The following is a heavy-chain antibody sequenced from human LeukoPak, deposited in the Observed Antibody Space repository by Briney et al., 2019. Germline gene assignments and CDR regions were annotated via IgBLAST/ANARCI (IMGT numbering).Heavy chain of an antibody. Sequence: PSETLSLTCTASGGSISSSSYYWGWIRQPPGKGLEWIGSIYYSGSTYYNPSLKSRVTISVDTSKNQFSLKLSSVTAADTAVYYCARDLAYDSSGYYRGWFDPWGQGTLVTVSS. V-gene: IGHV4-39*07. D-gene: IGHD3-22*01. J-gene: IGHJ5*02. CDR2: IYYSGST. CDR1: GGSISSSSYY. CDR3: ARDLAYDSSGYYRGWFDP.